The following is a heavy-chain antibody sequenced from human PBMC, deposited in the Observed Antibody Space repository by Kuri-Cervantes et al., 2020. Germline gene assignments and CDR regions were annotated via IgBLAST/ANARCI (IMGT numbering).Heavy chain of an antibody. J-gene: IGHJ4*02. CDR1: GFTYSGYW. Sequence: GESLKISCATSGFTYSGYWMTWVRQAPGKGLEWVASIDRDGREIFYVDSVKGRFTISRDNAKNSLYLQMNSLRAEDTAVYYCARYCSGGSCYSVDYWGQGTLVTVSS. CDR2: IDRDGREI. D-gene: IGHD2-15*01. CDR3: ARYCSGGSCYSVDY. V-gene: IGHV3-7*01.